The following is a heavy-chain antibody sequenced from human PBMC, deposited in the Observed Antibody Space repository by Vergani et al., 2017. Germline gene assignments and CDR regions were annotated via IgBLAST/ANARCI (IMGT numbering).Heavy chain of an antibody. D-gene: IGHD3-22*01. J-gene: IGHJ5*02. CDR3: ARQHQEVWLLRPNWFDP. Sequence: QLQLQESGPGLVKPSETLSLTCTVSGGSISSSSYYWGWIRQPPGKGLEWIGSIYYSGSTYYNPSLKSRVTISVDTSKNQFSLKLSSVTAADTAVYYWARQHQEVWLLRPNWFDPWGQGTLVTVSS. V-gene: IGHV4-39*01. CDR2: IYYSGST. CDR1: GGSISSSSYY.